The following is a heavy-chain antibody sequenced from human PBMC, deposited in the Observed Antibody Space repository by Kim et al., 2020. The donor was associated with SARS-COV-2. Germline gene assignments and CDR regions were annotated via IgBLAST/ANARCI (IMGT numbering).Heavy chain of an antibody. V-gene: IGHV1-69*01. CDR3: ARDHGYGGNTNDAFDI. Sequence: KFQGRVTITADESTSTAYMELSSLRSEDTAVYYCARDHGYGGNTNDAFDIWGQGTMVTVSS. D-gene: IGHD2-15*01. J-gene: IGHJ3*02.